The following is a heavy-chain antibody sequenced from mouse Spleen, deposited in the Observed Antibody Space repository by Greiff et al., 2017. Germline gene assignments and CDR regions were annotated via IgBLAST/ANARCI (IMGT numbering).Heavy chain of an antibody. D-gene: IGHD4-1*01. CDR2: IYPGSGNT. V-gene: IGHV1-76*01. CDR3: ARYLGRGYFDY. J-gene: IGHJ2*01. Sequence: QVQLQQSGAELVRPGASVKLSCKASGYTFTDYYINWVKQRPGQGLEWIARIYPGSGNTYYNEKFKGKATLTAEKSSSTAYMQLSSLTSEDSAVYFCARYLGRGYFDYWGQGTTLTVSS. CDR1: GYTFTDYY.